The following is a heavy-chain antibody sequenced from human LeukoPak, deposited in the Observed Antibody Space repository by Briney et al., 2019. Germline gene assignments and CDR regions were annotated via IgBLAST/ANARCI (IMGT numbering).Heavy chain of an antibody. CDR2: IYYSGST. D-gene: IGHD6-13*01. Sequence: SETLSLTCTVSGGSISSYYWSWIRQPPGKGLEWIGYIYYSGSTNYNPSLKSRVTISVDTSKNQFSLKLSSVTAADTAVYYCASTGWAAAGDFDYWGQGTLVTVSS. CDR1: GGSISSYY. CDR3: ASTGWAAAGDFDY. J-gene: IGHJ4*02. V-gene: IGHV4-59*08.